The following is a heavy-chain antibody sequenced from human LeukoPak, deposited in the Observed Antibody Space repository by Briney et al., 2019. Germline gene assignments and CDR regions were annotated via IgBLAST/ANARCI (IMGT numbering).Heavy chain of an antibody. CDR2: IGGGART. V-gene: IGHV3-23*01. CDR1: GFTFSNYA. J-gene: IGHJ4*02. CDR3: AKGSNRLSSFDY. D-gene: IGHD2/OR15-2a*01. Sequence: PGESLRLPCVASGFTFSNYAINWVRQAPGKGLEWVATIGGGARTDYGDPVKGRFTISRDNSKNTLYLRMNSLRAEDTAIYYCAKGSNRLSSFDYWGQGTLVTVSS.